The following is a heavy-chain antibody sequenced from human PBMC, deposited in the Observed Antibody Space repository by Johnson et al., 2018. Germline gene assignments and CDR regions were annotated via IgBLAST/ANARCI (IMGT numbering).Heavy chain of an antibody. Sequence: VELRESGGGLVQPGGSLRLSCEASGFTFNMYWLPWVRQVPGKGLVWVSRINNDGSDTIYPDSVKGRFTISRDNAKNTFYLQMTSLTGEDTAVYFCARGGPNHGFDFWGQGTMVTVSS. CDR3: ARGGPNHGFDF. CDR1: GFTFNMYW. J-gene: IGHJ3*01. CDR2: INNDGSDT. V-gene: IGHV3-74*01. D-gene: IGHD3-16*01.